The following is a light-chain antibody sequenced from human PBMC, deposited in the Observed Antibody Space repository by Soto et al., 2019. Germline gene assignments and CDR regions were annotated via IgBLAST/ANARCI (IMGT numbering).Light chain of an antibody. CDR2: AAS. V-gene: IGKV1-39*01. Sequence: DIQMTQSPSSLSASVGDRVTITCRASQSISSYLNWYQQKPGKAPKLLIYAASSLQSGLPSRFSRSGSGTDFTLTISSLQPEDFATYHCQQSYSTPRTFGQGTKVEIK. CDR3: QQSYSTPRT. J-gene: IGKJ1*01. CDR1: QSISSY.